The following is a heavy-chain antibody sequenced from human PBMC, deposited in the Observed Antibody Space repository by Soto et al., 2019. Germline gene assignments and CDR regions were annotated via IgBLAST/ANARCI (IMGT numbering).Heavy chain of an antibody. CDR1: GYTFTSNA. D-gene: IGHD3-10*01. CDR3: ARVGGSGSYYSYYYYYMDV. J-gene: IGHJ6*03. Sequence: GASAKVSSKAPGYTFTSNAMSWVRQAPGQGLEWMGWISAYNGNTNYAQKLQGRVTMTTDTSTSTAYMELRSLRSDDTAVYYCARVGGSGSYYSYYYYYMDVWGKGTTVTVSS. V-gene: IGHV1-18*01. CDR2: ISAYNGNT.